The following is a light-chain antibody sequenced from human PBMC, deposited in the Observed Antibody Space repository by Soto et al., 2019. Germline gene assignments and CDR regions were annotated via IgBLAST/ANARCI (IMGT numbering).Light chain of an antibody. CDR1: QSVSSN. Sequence: EIVMTQSPATLSVSPGERASLSCRASQSVSSNLGWYQQKPGQAPRLLICGASTRATGIPARFSGSGSGTEFTLAISSLQSEDFAVYYCQQYNNWPYTFGQGTKLEIK. V-gene: IGKV3-15*01. J-gene: IGKJ2*01. CDR3: QQYNNWPYT. CDR2: GAS.